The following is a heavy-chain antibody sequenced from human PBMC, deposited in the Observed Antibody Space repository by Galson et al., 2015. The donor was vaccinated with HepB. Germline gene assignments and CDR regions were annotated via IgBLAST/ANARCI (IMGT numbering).Heavy chain of an antibody. CDR1: GGTLRGYA. Sequence: SVKVSCKASGGTLRGYAINWVRQAPGQGLEWMGRITLIFDTTYYAQKFQGRLTITADESTSTAYTELSSLTSEDTAVYYCARGSLTTIRNYFDYWGQGTLVTVAS. CDR3: ARGSLTTIRNYFDY. V-gene: IGHV1-69*13. CDR2: ITLIFDTT. D-gene: IGHD4-11*01. J-gene: IGHJ4*02.